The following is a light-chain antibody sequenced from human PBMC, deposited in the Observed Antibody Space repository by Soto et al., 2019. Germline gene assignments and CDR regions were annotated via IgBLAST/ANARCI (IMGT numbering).Light chain of an antibody. J-gene: IGLJ2*01. CDR2: DVS. CDR3: SSYTSSSTVV. V-gene: IGLV2-14*01. CDR1: SSDVGGYNY. Sequence: QSVLTQPASVSGSPGQSITISCTGTSSDVGGYNYVSWYQQQPGKAPKLMIYDVSYRPSGISNRFSGSKSGNTASLTISGLQAEDEADYYCSSYTSSSTVVFGGGTKLTVL.